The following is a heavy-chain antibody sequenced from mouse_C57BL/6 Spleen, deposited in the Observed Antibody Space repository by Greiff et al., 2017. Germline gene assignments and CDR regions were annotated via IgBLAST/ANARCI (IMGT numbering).Heavy chain of an antibody. CDR2: FHPYNDDT. J-gene: IGHJ2*01. D-gene: IGHD2-12*01. Sequence: VMLVESGAELVKPGASVKMSCKASGYTFTTYPIEWMKQNHGKSLEWIGNFHPYNDDTKYNEKFKGKATLTVEKASSTVYLELIRLTSDDSAVYYCARGRYYITSYYFDYWGQGTTLTVSS. CDR1: GYTFTTYP. CDR3: ARGRYYITSYYFDY. V-gene: IGHV1-47*01.